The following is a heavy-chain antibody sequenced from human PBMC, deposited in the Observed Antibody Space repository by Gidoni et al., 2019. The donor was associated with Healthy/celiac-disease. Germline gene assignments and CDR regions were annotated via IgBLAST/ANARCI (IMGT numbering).Heavy chain of an antibody. D-gene: IGHD1-26*01. J-gene: IGHJ6*02. CDR1: GFTFGDYA. CDR3: IRGGAGFTDFYGMDV. CDR2: IRSKPYSETT. V-gene: IGHV3-49*03. Sequence: EVDLVESGGGLVQPGRSLRLSCTTSGFTFGDYAMSWFRQAPGKGREWVGFIRSKPYSETTEYAASVKGRFTISRDDSESTAYLQMNSLKTDDTAVYYCIRGGAGFTDFYGMDVWGHGTTVTVSS.